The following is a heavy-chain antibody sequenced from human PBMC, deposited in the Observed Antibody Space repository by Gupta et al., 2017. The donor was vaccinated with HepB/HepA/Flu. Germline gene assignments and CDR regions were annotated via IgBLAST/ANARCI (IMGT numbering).Heavy chain of an antibody. V-gene: IGHV3-21*01. CDR2: ISSSSSYI. J-gene: IGHJ4*02. CDR1: GFTFRSYS. CDR3: ASWGLYYDFWSGYYYY. D-gene: IGHD3-3*01. Sequence: EVQLVESGGGLVKPGGSLRLSCAASGFTFRSYSMNWVRQAPGKGLEWVSSISSSSSYIYYADSVKDRFTISRDNAKNSLYLQMNSLRAEDTAVYYCASWGLYYDFWSGYYYYWGQGTLVTVSS.